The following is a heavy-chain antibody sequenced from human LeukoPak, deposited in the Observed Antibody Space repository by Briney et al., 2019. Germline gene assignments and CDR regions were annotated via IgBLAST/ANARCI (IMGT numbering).Heavy chain of an antibody. CDR1: GFTFSTYA. J-gene: IGHJ1*01. Sequence: GSLRLSCAASGFTFSTYAMSWVRQAPGKGLEWVSAISGSGVSTYYADSVKGRFTISRDNSKNTLYLQMNSLRAEDTAVYYCAKDYTRIGAAGRFQHWGQGTLVTVSS. V-gene: IGHV3-23*01. D-gene: IGHD1-26*01. CDR2: ISGSGVST. CDR3: AKDYTRIGAAGRFQH.